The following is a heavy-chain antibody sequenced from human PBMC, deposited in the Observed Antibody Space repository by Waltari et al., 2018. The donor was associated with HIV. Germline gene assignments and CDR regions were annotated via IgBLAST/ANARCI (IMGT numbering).Heavy chain of an antibody. CDR1: GFTFRSSS. V-gene: IGHV3-48*01. D-gene: IGHD4-17*01. CDR3: ARDITLTPGPDY. Sequence: EWQLVESVGGLAQPWGSLRVSCAASGFTFRSSSMNWVRQAPGKGLEWMSYISSISTTIYYADSVKGRFTVSRDNDKNSLYLQMSSLRAEDTAVYYCARDITLTPGPDYWGQGTLVTVSS. J-gene: IGHJ4*02. CDR2: ISSISTTI.